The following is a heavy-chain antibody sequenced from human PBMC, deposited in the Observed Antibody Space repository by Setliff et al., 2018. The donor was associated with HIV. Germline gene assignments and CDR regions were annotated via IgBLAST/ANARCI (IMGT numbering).Heavy chain of an antibody. Sequence: LRLSCATSGFTFSSYEMNWVRQAPGKGLEWVSYISSGGHTVYHADSVKGRFTISGDNARNSLSLQMDGLTAEDTAVYYCARLNWGPWGPGTLVTVSS. CDR2: ISSGGHTV. V-gene: IGHV3-48*03. CDR3: ARLNWGP. CDR1: GFTFSSYE. J-gene: IGHJ5*02. D-gene: IGHD7-27*01.